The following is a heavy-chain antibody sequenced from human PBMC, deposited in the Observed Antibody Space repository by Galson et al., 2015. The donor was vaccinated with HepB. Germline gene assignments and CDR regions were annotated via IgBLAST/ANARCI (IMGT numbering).Heavy chain of an antibody. J-gene: IGHJ6*02. CDR3: ARDAESRGGYYHDMDV. D-gene: IGHD1-14*01. CDR1: GGTFSTYT. V-gene: IGHV1-69*10. Sequence: SVKVSCKASGGTFSTYTINWVRQAPGQGLEWLGGITPILGMSNYAEKFQGRITIIADKSTSTAYMELSSLRSEDTAVYFCARDAESRGGYYHDMDVWGQGTVVTVSS. CDR2: ITPILGMS.